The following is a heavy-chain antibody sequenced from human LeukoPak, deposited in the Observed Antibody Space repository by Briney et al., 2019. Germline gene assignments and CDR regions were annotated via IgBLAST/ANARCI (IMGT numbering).Heavy chain of an antibody. Sequence: GGSLRLSCAVSGFTFSSYWMHWVRQAPGKGLVWVSRIDRDGSRMNYADSVKGRFTISRDNGKNTLFLQMNSLRAEDAAVYYCVRGNDYGGPHYWGQGTLVTVSS. CDR1: GFTFSSYW. CDR3: VRGNDYGGPHY. J-gene: IGHJ4*02. V-gene: IGHV3-74*01. CDR2: IDRDGSRM. D-gene: IGHD4-23*01.